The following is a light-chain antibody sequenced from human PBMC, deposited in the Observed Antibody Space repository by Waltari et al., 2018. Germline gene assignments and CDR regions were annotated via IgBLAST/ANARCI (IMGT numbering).Light chain of an antibody. Sequence: QSVLTQAPSVSGAPGQRVTISCTGSSSNIGGGYDVHWYQQLPGTVPKLLIYGNANRPAGVPDLFSGSKSGTSASLAITGRQAEDEADYYCQSYDSSLRGWVFGGGTKLTVL. CDR1: SSNIGGGYD. CDR2: GNA. V-gene: IGLV1-40*01. J-gene: IGLJ3*02. CDR3: QSYDSSLRGWV.